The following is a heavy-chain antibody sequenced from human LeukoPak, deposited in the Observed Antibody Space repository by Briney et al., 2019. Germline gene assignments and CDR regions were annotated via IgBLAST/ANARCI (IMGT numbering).Heavy chain of an antibody. Sequence: ASVTVSFKASGGTFSSYAISWVRQAPGQGREWMGRIIPILGIANYAQKFQGRVTITADKSTSTAYMELSSLRSEDTAVYYCASTKYSSGWYEPYFDYWGQGTLVTVSS. V-gene: IGHV1-69*04. D-gene: IGHD6-19*01. CDR1: GGTFSSYA. CDR3: ASTKYSSGWYEPYFDY. CDR2: IIPILGIA. J-gene: IGHJ4*02.